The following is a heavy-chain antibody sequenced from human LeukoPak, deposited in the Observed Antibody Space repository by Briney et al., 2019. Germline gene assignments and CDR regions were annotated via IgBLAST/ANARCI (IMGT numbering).Heavy chain of an antibody. CDR2: MNPNSGNT. V-gene: IGHV1-8*03. CDR3: TRGGSSSGYDY. Sequence: ASVKVSCKASGYTFTSYEINWVRQATGQGLEWMGWMNPNSGNTGYAQKFQGKVTITRNTSISTAYMELSRLRYEDTAVYYCTRGGSSSGYDYWGQGTLVTVSS. D-gene: IGHD3-22*01. J-gene: IGHJ4*02. CDR1: GYTFTSYE.